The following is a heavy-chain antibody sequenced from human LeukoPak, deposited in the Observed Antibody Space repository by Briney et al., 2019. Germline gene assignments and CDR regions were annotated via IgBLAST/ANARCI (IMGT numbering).Heavy chain of an antibody. CDR2: MNPNTGRT. J-gene: IGHJ4*02. D-gene: IGHD2-8*01. V-gene: IGHV1-8*01. CDR1: RYTFSSYD. Sequence: ASVKVSCKASRYTFSSYDINRVREAAGQGLEWMGWMNPNTGRTGFAQKFQGRLTMTRDTSISTAYMELSSLRSEDPAVYYCARMSTYYHTNGVWSWGPKGYDAPRGFDYWGQGTLVTVSS. CDR3: ARMSTYYHTNGVWSWGPKGYDAPRGFDY.